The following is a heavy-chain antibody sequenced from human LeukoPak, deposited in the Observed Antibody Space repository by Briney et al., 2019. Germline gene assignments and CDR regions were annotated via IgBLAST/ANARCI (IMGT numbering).Heavy chain of an antibody. CDR1: GFTFSSYS. D-gene: IGHD1-26*01. V-gene: IGHV3-48*02. CDR3: ARAGDGGSYKIYFDY. J-gene: IGHJ4*02. Sequence: PAGSLTLTCAASGFTFSSYSMNWVRQAPGKGLEWVSYISSSSSTIYNAASVKGRFTISKDTAKHSLYLQMNSLIDEDTAVYYCARAGDGGSYKIYFDYWGQGTLVTVSS. CDR2: ISSSSSTI.